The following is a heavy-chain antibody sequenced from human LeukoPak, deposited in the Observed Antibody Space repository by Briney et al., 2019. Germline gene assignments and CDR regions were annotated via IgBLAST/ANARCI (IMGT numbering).Heavy chain of an antibody. CDR1: GFTFSSYS. CDR3: ARGRRLRYNWNPMSAWFDP. V-gene: IGHV3-21*01. J-gene: IGHJ5*02. Sequence: GGSLRLSCAASGFTFSSYSMNWVRQAPGKGLEWVSSISSSSSSIYYADSVKGRFTISRDNAKNSLYLQMNSLRAEDTAVYYCARGRRLRYNWNPMSAWFDPWGQGTLVTVSS. D-gene: IGHD1-20*01. CDR2: ISSSSSSI.